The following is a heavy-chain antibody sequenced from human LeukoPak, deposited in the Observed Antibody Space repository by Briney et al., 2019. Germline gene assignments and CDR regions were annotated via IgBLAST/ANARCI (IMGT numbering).Heavy chain of an antibody. CDR3: AGRYSSSWYYFDY. CDR1: GGSISRSY. Sequence: SSETLSLTCTVSGGSISRSYWSWIRQPAGKGLEWIGRVYSSGSTNYNPSLKSRVTMSVDTSKNQFSLKLSSVTAADTAVYYCAGRYSSSWYYFDYWGQGTLVTVSS. V-gene: IGHV4-4*07. CDR2: VYSSGST. D-gene: IGHD6-13*01. J-gene: IGHJ4*02.